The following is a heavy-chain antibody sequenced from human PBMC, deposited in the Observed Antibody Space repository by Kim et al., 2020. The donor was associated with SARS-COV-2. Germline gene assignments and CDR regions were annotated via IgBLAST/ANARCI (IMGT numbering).Heavy chain of an antibody. CDR3: AGQLALGWFDP. D-gene: IGHD6-13*01. Sequence: TFYNPSLKSRVAISVDTSKNQFSLKLSSVTAADTAVYYCAGQLALGWFDPWGQGTLVTVSS. CDR2: T. J-gene: IGHJ5*02. V-gene: IGHV4-39*01.